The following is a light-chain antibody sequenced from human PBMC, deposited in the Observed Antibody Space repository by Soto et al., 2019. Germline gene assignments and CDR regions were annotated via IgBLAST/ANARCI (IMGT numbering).Light chain of an antibody. V-gene: IGKV1-39*01. CDR3: QQSYSTLFT. CDR2: AAS. Sequence: DIQMTQSPSSLSASVGERVTITCRASQSISSYLNWYQQKPGQAPMLLIYAASSLPSGVPSRFSGSGSGTDFTLTSSSLQPEDFATYCWQQSYSTLFTFGPGTKVDIK. CDR1: QSISSY. J-gene: IGKJ3*01.